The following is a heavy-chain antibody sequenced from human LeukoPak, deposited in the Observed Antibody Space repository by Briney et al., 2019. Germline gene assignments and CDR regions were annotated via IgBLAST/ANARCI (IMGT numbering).Heavy chain of an antibody. J-gene: IGHJ3*02. CDR3: ASNLREYCSSTSCYSAFDI. CDR1: GYTFTGYY. CDR2: INPNSGGT. V-gene: IGHV1-2*02. D-gene: IGHD2-2*02. Sequence: GASVKVSCKASGYTFTGYYMHWVRQAPGQGLEWMGWINPNSGGTNYAQKFQGRVTMTRDTSISTAYMELSRLRSDDTAVYYCASNLREYCSSTSCYSAFDIWGQGTMVTVSS.